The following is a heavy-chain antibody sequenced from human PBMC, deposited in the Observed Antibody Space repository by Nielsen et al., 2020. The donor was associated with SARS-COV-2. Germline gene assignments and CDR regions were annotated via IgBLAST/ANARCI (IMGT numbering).Heavy chain of an antibody. CDR3: AAEYSSSSPYYYYGMDV. CDR2: INPNSGGT. V-gene: IGHV1-2*04. D-gene: IGHD6-6*01. J-gene: IGHJ6*02. Sequence: WVRQAPGQGLEWMGWINPNSGGTNYAQKFQGWVTMTRDASISTAYMELSRLRSDDTAVYYCAAEYSSSSPYYYYGMDVWGQGTTVTVSS.